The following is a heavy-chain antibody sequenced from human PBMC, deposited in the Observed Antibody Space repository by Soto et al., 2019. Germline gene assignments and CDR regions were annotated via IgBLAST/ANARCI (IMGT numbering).Heavy chain of an antibody. CDR2: ISGSGGST. CDR1: GFTFGSYA. Sequence: GGSLRLSCAASGFTFGSYAMSWVRQAPGKWLEWVSAISGSGGSTYYADSVKGRFTISRDNSKNTLYLQMNSLRAEDTAVYYCAKDALLKSVITMVRGRSWFDPWGQGTLVTVSS. J-gene: IGHJ5*02. V-gene: IGHV3-23*01. D-gene: IGHD3-10*01. CDR3: AKDALLKSVITMVRGRSWFDP.